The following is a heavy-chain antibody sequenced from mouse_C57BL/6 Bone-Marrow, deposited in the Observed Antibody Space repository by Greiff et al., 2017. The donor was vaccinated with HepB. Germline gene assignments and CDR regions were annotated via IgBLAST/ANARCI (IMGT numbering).Heavy chain of an antibody. J-gene: IGHJ4*01. CDR1: GYTFTDYY. Sequence: VKLQESGAELVRPGASVKLSCKASGYTFTDYYINWVKQRPGQGLEWIARIYPGSGNTYYNEKFKGKATLTAEKSSSTAYMQLSSLTSEDSAVYFCARSVCPYAMDYWGQGTSVTVSS. CDR3: ARSVCPYAMDY. D-gene: IGHD6-1*01. CDR2: IYPGSGNT. V-gene: IGHV1-76*01.